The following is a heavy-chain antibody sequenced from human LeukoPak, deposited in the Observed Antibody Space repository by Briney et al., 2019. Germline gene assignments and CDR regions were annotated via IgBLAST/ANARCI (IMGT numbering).Heavy chain of an antibody. J-gene: IGHJ5*01. CDR3: GYFGSGSSYTPDS. D-gene: IGHD3-10*01. Sequence: GGSLRLSCAASGFTFSSYAIHWVRLAPGKGLEWVAVISYDGSNKYYADSVKGRFTISRDNSKNTLYLQMNSLRAEDTAVYYCGYFGSGSSYTPDSWGQGTLVTVSS. CDR2: ISYDGSNK. CDR1: GFTFSSYA. V-gene: IGHV3-30*04.